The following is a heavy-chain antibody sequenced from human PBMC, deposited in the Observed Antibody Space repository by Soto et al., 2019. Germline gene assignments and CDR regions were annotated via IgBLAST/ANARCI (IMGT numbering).Heavy chain of an antibody. CDR1: GFTFSTYS. D-gene: IGHD2-15*01. V-gene: IGHV3-23*01. Sequence: PGGSLRLSCAASGFTFSTYSMNWGRQAPGKGLEWVSYISGSGGGTYYADSVKGRFTISRDNSKNTLYLQMNSLRAEDTAVFYCAKHLSNGSPDYWGQGTLVTVSS. J-gene: IGHJ4*02. CDR3: AKHLSNGSPDY. CDR2: ISGSGGGT.